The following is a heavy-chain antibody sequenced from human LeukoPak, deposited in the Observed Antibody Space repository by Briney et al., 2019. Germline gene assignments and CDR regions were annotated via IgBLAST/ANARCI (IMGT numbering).Heavy chain of an antibody. CDR1: GFTFSSYS. D-gene: IGHD6-19*01. CDR3: ATAVAGTLRSAFDI. Sequence: GGPLRLSCAASGFTFSSYSMNWVRQAPGKGLEWVSSISSSSSYIYYADSVKGRFTISRDNAKNSLYLQMNSLRAEDTAVYYCATAVAGTLRSAFDIWGQGTMVTVSS. V-gene: IGHV3-21*01. CDR2: ISSSSSYI. J-gene: IGHJ3*02.